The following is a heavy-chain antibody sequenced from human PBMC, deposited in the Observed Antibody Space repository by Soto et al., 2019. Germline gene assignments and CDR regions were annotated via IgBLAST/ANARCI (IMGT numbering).Heavy chain of an antibody. V-gene: IGHV1-69*18. D-gene: IGHD3-3*01. J-gene: IGHJ6*02. Sequence: QVLLVQSGAEVRKPGSSVKVSCKPSGGTFSDYAFSWVRQAPGQGLEWMGNIIPMYGRRNYAQKYQGRVTISADESTTTVYVEMRGLSFEDTAVYFCARDAPLRNGMDVWGQGTTVTVFS. CDR3: ARDAPLRNGMDV. CDR2: IIPMYGRR. CDR1: GGTFSDYA.